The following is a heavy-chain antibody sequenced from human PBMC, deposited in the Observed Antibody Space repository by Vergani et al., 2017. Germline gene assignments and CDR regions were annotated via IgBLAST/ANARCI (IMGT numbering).Heavy chain of an antibody. Sequence: QVQLQQWGAGLLKPSETLSLTCTVSGGSISSYYWSWIRQPPGKGLEWIGYIYYSGSTNYNPSLKSRVTISVDTSKNQFSLKLSSVTAADTAVYYWAGGYSYGYDDYWGQGTLVTVSS. CDR2: IYYSGST. D-gene: IGHD5-18*01. CDR1: GGSISSYY. CDR3: AGGYSYGYDDY. J-gene: IGHJ4*02. V-gene: IGHV4-59*01.